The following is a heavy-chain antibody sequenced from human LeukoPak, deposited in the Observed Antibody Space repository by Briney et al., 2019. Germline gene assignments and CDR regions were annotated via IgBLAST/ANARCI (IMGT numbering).Heavy chain of an antibody. V-gene: IGHV3-23*01. D-gene: IGHD2-15*01. CDR1: GFTFSSYG. CDR3: AKAPVTTCRGAFCYPFDY. Sequence: GGSLRLSCAASGFTFSSYGMSWVRQAPGKGLEWVSVISGSGGHTYHADSVKGRFTISRDSSKNTLFLQMNRLRPEDAAVYYCAKAPVTTCRGAFCYPFDYWGLGTLVTVSS. CDR2: ISGSGGHT. J-gene: IGHJ4*02.